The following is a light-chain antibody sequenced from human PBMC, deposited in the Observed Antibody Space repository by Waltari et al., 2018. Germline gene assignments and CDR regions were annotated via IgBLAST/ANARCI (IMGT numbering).Light chain of an antibody. CDR1: STNIGAGYI. Sequence: QPVLTQPPSVSGAPGQRITISRTGTSTNIGAGYIVHWYLQLPGTAPTLLVLGNTNRPSGVPDRFSASKSDTSASLAITGLQAEDEADYYCQSYDSSLSGVIFGGGTKLTVL. CDR3: QSYDSSLSGVI. V-gene: IGLV1-40*01. CDR2: GNT. J-gene: IGLJ2*01.